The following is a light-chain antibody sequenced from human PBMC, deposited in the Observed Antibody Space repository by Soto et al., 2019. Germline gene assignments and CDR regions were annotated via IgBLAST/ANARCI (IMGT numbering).Light chain of an antibody. V-gene: IGKV1-39*01. CDR2: AAS. Sequence: DIQMTQSPSSLSASVGDRVTITCRASQSISYFLNWYQQKPGKAPKLLIYAASSLQSGVPSRFSGSGSGTDFTLTISSLQPEDFATYYCQQRYSTPPPFGQGPKVDIK. J-gene: IGKJ1*01. CDR1: QSISYF. CDR3: QQRYSTPPP.